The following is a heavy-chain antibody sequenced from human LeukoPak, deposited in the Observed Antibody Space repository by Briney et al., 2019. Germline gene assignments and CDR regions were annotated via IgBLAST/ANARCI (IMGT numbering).Heavy chain of an antibody. D-gene: IGHD4/OR15-4a*01. V-gene: IGHV3-48*01. J-gene: IGHJ4*02. CDR2: ISSSSSTI. Sequence: GGSLRLSCAASGFTFSSYGMTWVRQAPGKGLEWVSYISSSSSTIYYADSVKGRFTISRDNAKNSLYLQLNSLRAEDTAVYYCARGRDDYPLRISELFFDYWGQGTLVTVSS. CDR3: ARGRDDYPLRISELFFDY. CDR1: GFTFSSYG.